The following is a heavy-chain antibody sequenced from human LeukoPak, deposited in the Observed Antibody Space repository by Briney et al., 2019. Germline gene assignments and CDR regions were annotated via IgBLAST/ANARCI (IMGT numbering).Heavy chain of an antibody. CDR3: ARAGGYNSPFAY. CDR1: DASISRYY. J-gene: IGHJ4*02. Sequence: SETLSLTCTGSDASISRYYWSWIRQPPGKGLEWIGYIYYSGTTNYNPSLKSRVSISIDTSKNQFSLRLTSVTAADTAVYYCARAGGYNSPFAYWGQGTLVTVSS. V-gene: IGHV4-59*01. D-gene: IGHD5-24*01. CDR2: IYYSGTT.